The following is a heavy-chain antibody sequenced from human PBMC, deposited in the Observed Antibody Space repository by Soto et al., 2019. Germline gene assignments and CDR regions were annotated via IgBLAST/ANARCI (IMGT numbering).Heavy chain of an antibody. Sequence: EVQLVESGGGLVQPGGSLRLSCAASGFNFSSYDMNWVRQATGKGLEWVSAIGTGGATYYAGSVKGRFTISRENAKNSVYLQMNSLRVEDTAVYYCAREKIEYSNGYDAFDIWGQGTMVTVSS. D-gene: IGHD5-18*01. V-gene: IGHV3-13*01. J-gene: IGHJ3*02. CDR1: GFNFSSYD. CDR2: IGTGGAT. CDR3: AREKIEYSNGYDAFDI.